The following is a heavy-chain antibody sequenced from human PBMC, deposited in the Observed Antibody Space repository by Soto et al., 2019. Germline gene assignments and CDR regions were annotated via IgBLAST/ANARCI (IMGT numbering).Heavy chain of an antibody. CDR1: GFTFENYA. J-gene: IGHJ4*02. Sequence: GGSLRLSCGASGFTFENYAMSWVRQAPGKGLEWVSSISSSSSYIYYADSVKGRFTISRDDAKNSLYLQMNSLRAEDTAVYYCARDWRYCNDALCARDYWAQGTLLPVSS. CDR2: ISSSSSYI. D-gene: IGHD2-8*01. V-gene: IGHV3-21*01. CDR3: ARDWRYCNDALCARDY.